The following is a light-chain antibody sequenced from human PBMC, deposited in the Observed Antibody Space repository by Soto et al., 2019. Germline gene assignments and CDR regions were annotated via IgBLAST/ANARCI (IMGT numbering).Light chain of an antibody. CDR3: ATWDDSLNGYRV. CDR1: GSNIGSNF. Sequence: QSVLTQPPSASGTPGQRVTISCSGSGSNIGSNFVNWYQQVPGTAPKLLISGNHLRLSGVPDRFSGSKSGTSASLAISGPQSEYEAQYFCATWDDSLNGYRVFGGGTKVTVL. V-gene: IGLV1-44*01. J-gene: IGLJ3*02. CDR2: GNH.